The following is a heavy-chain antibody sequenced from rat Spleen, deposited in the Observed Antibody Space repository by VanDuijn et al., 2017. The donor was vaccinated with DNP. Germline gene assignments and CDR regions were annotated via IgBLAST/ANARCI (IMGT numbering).Heavy chain of an antibody. Sequence: QVQLKESGPGLVQPSQTLSLTCTVSGFSLTDYTVHWVRQPPGKGLEWIAAMSSAGNTFYNSALKSRLSFSSDPAKSQVFLKMNSLQTEDTASDFCTRDWIRGPFAYWGQGTLVTVSS. D-gene: IGHD4-3*01. CDR3: TRDWIRGPFAY. CDR1: GFSLTDYT. CDR2: MSSAGNT. J-gene: IGHJ3*01. V-gene: IGHV2-19*01.